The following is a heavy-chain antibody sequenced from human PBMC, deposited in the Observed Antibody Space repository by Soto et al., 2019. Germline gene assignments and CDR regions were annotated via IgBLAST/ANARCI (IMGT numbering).Heavy chain of an antibody. D-gene: IGHD1-7*01. J-gene: IGHJ4*02. Sequence: EVQLLESGGGLVQPGGSLRLSCAAPGFTFSSYAMSWVRQAPGKGLEWVSAISGSGGSTYYAGSVKGRFTISRDNSKNTLYLQMNNLRAEDTAVYYCAKDPRGTIPQFDYWGQGTLVTVSS. V-gene: IGHV3-23*01. CDR1: GFTFSSYA. CDR3: AKDPRGTIPQFDY. CDR2: ISGSGGST.